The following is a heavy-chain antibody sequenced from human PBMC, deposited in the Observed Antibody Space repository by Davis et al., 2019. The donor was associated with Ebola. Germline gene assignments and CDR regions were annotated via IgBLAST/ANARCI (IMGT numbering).Heavy chain of an antibody. CDR3: ARCGFGELFYYYGMDV. CDR1: GGSISSSSYY. D-gene: IGHD3-10*01. Sequence: MPSETLSLTCTVSGGSISSSSYYWSWIRQPPGKGLEWIGYIYYSGSTNYNPSLKSRVTISVDTSKNQFSLKLSSVTAADTAVYYCARCGFGELFYYYGMDVWGQGTTVTVSS. CDR2: IYYSGST. J-gene: IGHJ6*02. V-gene: IGHV4-61*05.